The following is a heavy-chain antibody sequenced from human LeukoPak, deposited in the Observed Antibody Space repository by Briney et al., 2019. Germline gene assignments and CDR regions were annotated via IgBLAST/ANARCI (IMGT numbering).Heavy chain of an antibody. CDR3: ARDRITMVRGAPTSAFDI. CDR1: GGSIRSSYYY. V-gene: IGHV4-31*03. CDR2: IYYSGST. D-gene: IGHD3-10*01. Sequence: PSETLSLTCTVSGGSIRSSYYYWGWIRQHPGKGLEWIGYIYYSGSTYYNPSLKSRVTISVDTSKNQFSLKLSSVTAADTAVYYCARDRITMVRGAPTSAFDIWGQGTMVTVSS. J-gene: IGHJ3*02.